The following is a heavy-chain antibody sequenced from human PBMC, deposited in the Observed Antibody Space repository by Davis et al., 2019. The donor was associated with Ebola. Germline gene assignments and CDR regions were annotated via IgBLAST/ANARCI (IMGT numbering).Heavy chain of an antibody. CDR1: GGTFSSYA. CDR2: IIPIFGTA. D-gene: IGHD4-17*01. J-gene: IGHJ6*02. V-gene: IGHV1-69*13. Sequence: SVKVSCKASGGTFSSYAISWVRQAPGQGLEWMGGIIPIFGTANYAQKFQGRVTITADESTSTAYMELSSLRSEDTAVYYCARGHNVEYYGDYGKDYYYGMDVWGQGTTVTVSS. CDR3: ARGHNVEYYGDYGKDYYYGMDV.